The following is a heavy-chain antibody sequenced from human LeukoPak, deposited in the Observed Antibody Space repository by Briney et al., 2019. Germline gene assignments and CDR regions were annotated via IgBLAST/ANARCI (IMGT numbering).Heavy chain of an antibody. D-gene: IGHD3-3*01. J-gene: IGHJ4*02. V-gene: IGHV4-59*08. CDR2: IYYSGST. Sequence: PSQTLSLTCTVSGGSISSYYWSWIRQPPGKGLEWIGYIYYSGSTNYNPSLKSRVTISVDTSKNQFSLKLSSVTAADTAVYYCARQRGYDFWSGYPLDYWGQGTLVTVSS. CDR1: GGSISSYY. CDR3: ARQRGYDFWSGYPLDY.